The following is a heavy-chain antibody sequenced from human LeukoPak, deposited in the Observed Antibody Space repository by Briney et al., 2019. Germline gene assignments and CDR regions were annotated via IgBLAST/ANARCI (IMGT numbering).Heavy chain of an antibody. CDR3: ARHVSSDLRIVVVTSDWYFDL. Sequence: PSETLSLTCSVSGGSITSSRYYWGWIRQSPGGGLKWIGTIYYSGSTYYNPSLRSRVTISADTSKNQFSLNLSPVTAADTAVYYCARHVSSDLRIVVVTSDWYFDLWGRGTLVTVSS. CDR1: GGSITSSRYY. V-gene: IGHV4-39*01. CDR2: IYYSGST. D-gene: IGHD2-21*02. J-gene: IGHJ2*01.